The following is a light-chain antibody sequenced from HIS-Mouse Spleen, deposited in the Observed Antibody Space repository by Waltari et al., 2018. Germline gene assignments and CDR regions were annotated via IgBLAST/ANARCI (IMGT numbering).Light chain of an antibody. CDR3: QSADSSGTYPV. J-gene: IGLJ2*01. CDR1: ALPKQY. CDR2: KDS. Sequence: SYELTRPPSVSVSPGQTARITCSGDALPKQYAYWYQQKPGQAPVLVIYKDSERPSGIPGRFSGSSSGTTVTLTISGVQAEDEADYYCQSADSSGTYPVFGGGTKLTVL. V-gene: IGLV3-25*03.